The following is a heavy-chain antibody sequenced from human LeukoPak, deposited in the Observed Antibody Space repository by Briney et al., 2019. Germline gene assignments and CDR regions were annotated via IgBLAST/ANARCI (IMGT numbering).Heavy chain of an antibody. Sequence: GGSLRLSCAASGFTFSSYAMSWVRQAPGEGLEWVSYISSSSSTIYYADSVKGRFTISTDNAKNSLYLQMNSLRAEDTAVYYCARATYYDFWSGYHYYYYMDVWGKGTTVTVSS. CDR1: GFTFSSYA. CDR2: ISSSSSTI. V-gene: IGHV3-48*01. D-gene: IGHD3-3*01. J-gene: IGHJ6*03. CDR3: ARATYYDFWSGYHYYYYMDV.